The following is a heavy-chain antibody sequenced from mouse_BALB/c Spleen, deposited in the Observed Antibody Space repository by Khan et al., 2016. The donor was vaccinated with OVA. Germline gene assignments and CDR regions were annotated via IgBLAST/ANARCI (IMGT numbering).Heavy chain of an antibody. V-gene: IGHV1-85*01. CDR1: GYTFTNYD. CDR3: ARHSDGGVLYWYFDV. J-gene: IGHJ1*01. CDR2: IFPGDGSA. D-gene: IGHD1-1*02. Sequence: QVQLQQSGAELVKPGASVKLSCKASGYTFTNYDLNWVRLRPEQGLEWIGWIFPGDGSAKYNEKFKGKATLTTDKSSSTAYMQLSRLTSEDSAVXFCARHSDGGVLYWYFDVWGAGTAVTVSS.